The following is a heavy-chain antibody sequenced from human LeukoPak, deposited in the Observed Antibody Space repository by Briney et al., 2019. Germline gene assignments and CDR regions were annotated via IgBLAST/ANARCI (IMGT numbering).Heavy chain of an antibody. J-gene: IGHJ4*02. Sequence: PSETLSLTCNVSGGSTNSYYWSWIRQSGGKGLEWIGRIYSSGSTVYNPSLNSRLTMSIDTSKNQFSLTLKSVTATDTAVYYCARVKASSTSWTFDQWGQGALVTVSS. CDR2: IYSSGST. CDR3: ARVKASSTSWTFDQ. CDR1: GGSTNSYY. V-gene: IGHV4-4*07. D-gene: IGHD2-2*01.